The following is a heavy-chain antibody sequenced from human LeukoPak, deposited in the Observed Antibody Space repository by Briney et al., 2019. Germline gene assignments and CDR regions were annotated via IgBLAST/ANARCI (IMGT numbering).Heavy chain of an antibody. CDR3: ARAFRGSGFPESDS. V-gene: IGHV1-46*01. CDR1: GYTFTSYY. Sequence: ASVKVSCKASGYTFTSYYIHWVRRDPGHGLEWMGIINPSGGHTSYAQKFQGRVTMTGDMSTSTVYMELSSLRSEDTAVYYCARAFRGSGFPESDSWGQGTLVTVSS. J-gene: IGHJ4*02. CDR2: INPSGGHT. D-gene: IGHD3-22*01.